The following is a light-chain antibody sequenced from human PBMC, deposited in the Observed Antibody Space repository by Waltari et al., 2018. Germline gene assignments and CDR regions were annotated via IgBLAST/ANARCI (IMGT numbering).Light chain of an antibody. CDR3: TSYSTNNRQYV. CDR2: EVN. CDR1: SSDLSTYDF. J-gene: IGLJ1*01. Sequence: QSALTQPPSASGSPGQSVTISCPGTSSDLSTYDFVSWYQHQPGKPPRLIIYEVNKRPSGVPGRFSGSKSGNTASLTLAGLQVEDEADYYCTSYSTNNRQYVFGSGTKVTV. V-gene: IGLV2-8*01.